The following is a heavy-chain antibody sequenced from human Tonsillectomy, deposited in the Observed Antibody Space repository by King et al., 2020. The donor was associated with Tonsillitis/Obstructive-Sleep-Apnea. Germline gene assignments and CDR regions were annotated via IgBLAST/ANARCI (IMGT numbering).Heavy chain of an antibody. CDR1: GGSISSSSYY. J-gene: IGHJ6*02. D-gene: IGHD2-2*02. CDR3: ARPYGSSTSCYTRPYYYYGLDV. CDR2: IYYSGST. Sequence: QLQESGPGLVKPSETLSLTCTVSGGSISSSSYYWGWIRQPPGKGLEWIGSIYYSGSTYYNPSLKSRVTISVDTSKNQFSLKLSSVTAADTAVYYCARPYGSSTSCYTRPYYYYGLDVWGQGTTVTVSS. V-gene: IGHV4-39*01.